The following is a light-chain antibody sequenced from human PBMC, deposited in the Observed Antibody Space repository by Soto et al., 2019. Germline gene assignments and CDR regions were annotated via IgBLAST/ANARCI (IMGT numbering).Light chain of an antibody. CDR3: QQYDSSPPT. J-gene: IGKJ4*01. CDR1: QSVSSSY. Sequence: EIVLTQSPGTLSLSPGERATLSCRASQSVSSSYLAWYQQKPGQAPRLLIYGASSRATGIPDRFSGSGSGTDFTLTISRLAPEDFAVYYCQQYDSSPPTFGGGTKVEIK. CDR2: GAS. V-gene: IGKV3-20*01.